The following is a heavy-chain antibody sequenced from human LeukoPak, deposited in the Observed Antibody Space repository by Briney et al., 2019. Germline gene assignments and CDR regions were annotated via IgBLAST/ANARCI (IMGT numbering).Heavy chain of an antibody. J-gene: IGHJ4*02. CDR2: IYHSEST. D-gene: IGHD1-26*01. Sequence: KSSETLSLTCSVSGYSVSSGYYWGWIRQPPGKGLEWIGSIYHSESTYYNPSLKSRVTISIDTSKNQFSLKLSSVTAADTAIYFCARGKSRGSHIDYWGQGTLVTVSS. CDR3: ARGKSRGSHIDY. CDR1: GYSVSSGYY. V-gene: IGHV4-38-2*02.